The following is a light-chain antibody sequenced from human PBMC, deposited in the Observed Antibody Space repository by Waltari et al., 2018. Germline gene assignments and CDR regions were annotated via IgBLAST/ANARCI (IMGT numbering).Light chain of an antibody. CDR2: NNN. CDR3: QSSDSSLRGSM. J-gene: IGLJ3*02. CDR1: STNIGAGYD. Sequence: QSVLTQPPSVSGAPGQRVSISCTGSSTNIGAGYDVHWYQQVPGSAPKLLIFNNNNRPSGVPDRFSGSKSGTSASLAITGLQAEDEADYYCQSSDSSLRGSMFGGWTRLTVL. V-gene: IGLV1-40*01.